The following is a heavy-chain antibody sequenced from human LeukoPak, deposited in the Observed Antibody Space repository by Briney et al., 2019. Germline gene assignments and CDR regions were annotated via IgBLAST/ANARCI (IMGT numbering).Heavy chain of an antibody. CDR2: ISAYNGNT. D-gene: IGHD4-11*01. CDR1: GYTFTSYG. CDR3: ARDPVTTVNLFDY. J-gene: IGHJ4*02. V-gene: IGHV1-18*01. Sequence: ASVKVSCKASGYTFTSYGISWLRQAPGQGLEWMGGISAYNGNTNYAQKLQGRVTMTTDTSTSTAYVELRSLRSDDTAVYYCARDPVTTVNLFDYWGQGTLVTVSS.